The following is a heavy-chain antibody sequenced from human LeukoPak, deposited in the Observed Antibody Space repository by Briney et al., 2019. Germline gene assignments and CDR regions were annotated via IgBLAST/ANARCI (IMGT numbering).Heavy chain of an antibody. D-gene: IGHD3-22*01. CDR3: ARISDSSGYYSPFDY. J-gene: IGHJ4*02. CDR1: GYSFTTYW. CDR2: IYPGDSDT. Sequence: GESLKISCKGSGYSFTTYWIAWVRQMPGKGLEWMGIIYPGDSDTRYSPSSQGQVTISADKSISTAYLQWSSLKASDTAMYYCARISDSSGYYSPFDYWGQGTLVTVSS. V-gene: IGHV5-51*01.